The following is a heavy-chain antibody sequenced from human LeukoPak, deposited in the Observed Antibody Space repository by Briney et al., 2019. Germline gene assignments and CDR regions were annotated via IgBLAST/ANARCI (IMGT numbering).Heavy chain of an antibody. CDR1: GGSIRGSTYY. V-gene: IGHV4-39*01. CDR2: IYYSGIT. Sequence: SETLSLTCTVSGGSIRGSTYYWGWLRQPPGTGLEGIGNIYYSGITYYNPSLKSRVTIYVDTSKNQFSLKLTSVTAADTALYYCARQGTSIVGATIDYWGQGTLVTVSS. CDR3: ARQGTSIVGATIDY. J-gene: IGHJ4*02. D-gene: IGHD1-26*01.